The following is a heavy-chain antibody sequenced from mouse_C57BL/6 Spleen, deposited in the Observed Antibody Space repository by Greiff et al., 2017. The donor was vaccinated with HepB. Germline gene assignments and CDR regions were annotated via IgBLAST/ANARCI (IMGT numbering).Heavy chain of an antibody. Sequence: VQLQQSGAELVRPGSSVKLSCKASGYTFTSYWMHWVKQRPIQGLEWIGNIDPSDSETHYNQKFKDKATLTVDKSSSTAYMQLSSLTSEDSAVYDCAGGSSYDYAMDYWGQGTSVTVSS. CDR1: GYTFTSYW. V-gene: IGHV1-52*01. J-gene: IGHJ4*01. CDR2: IDPSDSET. D-gene: IGHD1-1*01. CDR3: AGGSSYDYAMDY.